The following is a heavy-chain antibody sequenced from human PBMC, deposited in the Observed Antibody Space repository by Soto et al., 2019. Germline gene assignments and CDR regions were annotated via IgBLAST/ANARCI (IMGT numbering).Heavy chain of an antibody. CDR1: GFTFSHYI. D-gene: IGHD6-13*01. V-gene: IGHV3-30*18. CDR2: ISYDGSNK. Sequence: GGSLRLSCAASGFTFSHYIYHWVRQAPGKGLEWVAVISYDGSNKYYADSVKGRFTISRDNSKNTLYLQMNSLRAEDTAVYYCAKDYYRYSSSWHLFDYWGQGTLVTVSS. CDR3: AKDYYRYSSSWHLFDY. J-gene: IGHJ4*02.